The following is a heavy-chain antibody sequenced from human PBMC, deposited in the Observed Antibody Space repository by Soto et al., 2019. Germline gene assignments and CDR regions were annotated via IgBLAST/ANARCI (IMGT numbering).Heavy chain of an antibody. D-gene: IGHD6-13*01. J-gene: IGHJ4*02. V-gene: IGHV3-30-3*01. Sequence: PGGSLRLSCAASGFTFRTYAMHWVRQAPGKGLEWVAVISYDASNKYYADSVKGRFTISRDNSKNTLYLQMNSLRAEDTAVYYCARGYSSSSAAFDYWGQGTLVTVSS. CDR2: ISYDASNK. CDR1: GFTFRTYA. CDR3: ARGYSSSSAAFDY.